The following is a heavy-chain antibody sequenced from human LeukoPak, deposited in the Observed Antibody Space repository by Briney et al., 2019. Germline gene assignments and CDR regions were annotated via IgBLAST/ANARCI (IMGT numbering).Heavy chain of an antibody. CDR2: ISSSSSYI. D-gene: IGHD3-10*01. CDR3: ARGSGNNLFDP. Sequence: GGSLRLSCAASGFTFGSYSMNWVRQAPGKGLEWVSSISSSSSYIYYADSVKGRFTISRDNAKNSLYLQMNSLRAEDTAVYYCARGSGNNLFDPWGQGTLVTVSS. J-gene: IGHJ5*02. CDR1: GFTFGSYS. V-gene: IGHV3-21*01.